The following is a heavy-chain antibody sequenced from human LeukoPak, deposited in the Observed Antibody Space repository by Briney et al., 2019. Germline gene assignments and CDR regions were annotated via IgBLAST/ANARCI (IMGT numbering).Heavy chain of an antibody. J-gene: IGHJ4*02. CDR3: VRHGARDLAAWFDC. D-gene: IGHD6-13*01. CDR1: GGSFSEYY. V-gene: IGHV4-34*01. CDR2: INHSGST. Sequence: SETLSLTCSVFGGSFSEYYWSWIRQPPGKGLEWIGEINHSGSTNYNPSLKSRVTISVDTSKNQFSLKLSSVTAADTAVYYCVRHGARDLAAWFDCWGQGTLVTVSS.